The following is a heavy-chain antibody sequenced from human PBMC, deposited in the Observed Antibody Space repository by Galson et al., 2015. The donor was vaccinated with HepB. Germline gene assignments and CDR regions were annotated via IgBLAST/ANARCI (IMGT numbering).Heavy chain of an antibody. Sequence: SLRLSCAASGFTFSSYGMHWVRQAPGKGLEWVAVISYDGSNKYYADSVKGRFTISRDNSKNTLYLQMNSLRAEDTAVYYCAKDRWRFLEWLPYYFDYWGQGTLVTVSS. V-gene: IGHV3-30*18. CDR3: AKDRWRFLEWLPYYFDY. CDR1: GFTFSSYG. D-gene: IGHD3-3*01. CDR2: ISYDGSNK. J-gene: IGHJ4*02.